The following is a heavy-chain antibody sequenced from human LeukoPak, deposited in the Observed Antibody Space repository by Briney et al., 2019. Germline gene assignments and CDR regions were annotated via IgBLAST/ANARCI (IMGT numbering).Heavy chain of an antibody. CDR2: ISYDGSNK. D-gene: IGHD3-10*01. Sequence: GGSLRLSCAASGFSFSNYAIHWVRQAPGKGLEWVAVISYDGSNKYYADSVKGRFTISRDNSKNTLYLQVNSLRGEDTAVYYCARDHYYGSGSYTAFDFWGQGTLVTASS. V-gene: IGHV3-30*04. CDR1: GFSFSNYA. CDR3: ARDHYYGSGSYTAFDF. J-gene: IGHJ4*02.